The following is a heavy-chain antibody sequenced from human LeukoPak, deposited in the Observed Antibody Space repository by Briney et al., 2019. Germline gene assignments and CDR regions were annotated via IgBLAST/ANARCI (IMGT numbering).Heavy chain of an antibody. CDR2: VNPNSGNT. CDR1: GYTFTSYD. CDR3: ARGPMTGYYYFDY. J-gene: IGHJ4*02. D-gene: IGHD3-9*01. V-gene: IGHV1-8*03. Sequence: ASVKVSCKASGYTFTSYDINWVRQATGQGLEWMGWVNPNSGNTGYAQKFQGRVTITRNTSISTAYMELSSLRSEDTAVYYCARGPMTGYYYFDYWGQGTLVTVSS.